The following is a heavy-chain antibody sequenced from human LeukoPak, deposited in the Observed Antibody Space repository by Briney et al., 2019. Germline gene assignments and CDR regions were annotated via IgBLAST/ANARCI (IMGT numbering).Heavy chain of an antibody. CDR1: GYTSTRYY. Sequence: ASVKVSCKASGYTSTRYYMYWVRQAPGQGLEWMGIINPSGGSTSYSQKFQGRVTMTSDTSTSTVYMELSSLRSEDTAVYYCARVHDYGDLRYLDYWGQGTLVTVSS. CDR3: ARVHDYGDLRYLDY. CDR2: INPSGGST. D-gene: IGHD4-17*01. J-gene: IGHJ4*02. V-gene: IGHV1-46*01.